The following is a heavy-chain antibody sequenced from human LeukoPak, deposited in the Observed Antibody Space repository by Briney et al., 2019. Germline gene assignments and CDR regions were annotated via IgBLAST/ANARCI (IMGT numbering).Heavy chain of an antibody. CDR2: IYYSGST. V-gene: IGHV4-59*01. CDR3: ARAPFDSSGYTYDY. CDR1: GGSISSYY. J-gene: IGHJ4*02. D-gene: IGHD3-22*01. Sequence: SETLSLTCTVSGGSISSYYWGWLRQPPGKGLEWIGYIYYSGSTNYNPSLKSRVTISVDTSKNQFSLKLSSVTAADTAVYYCARAPFDSSGYTYDYWGQGTLVTVSS.